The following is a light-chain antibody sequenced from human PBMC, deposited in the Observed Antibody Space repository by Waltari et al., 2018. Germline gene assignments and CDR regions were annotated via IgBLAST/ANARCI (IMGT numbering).Light chain of an antibody. CDR2: DAS. V-gene: IGKV1-33*01. Sequence: DIQMTQSPSSLSASVGDRVTITCQASQDISNYLNWYQQKPGIAPKLLIYDASNLETGVPSRFSGSGSGTDFTFTISSLQPEDIATYYCQQYDNLIFTFGPGTKVDIK. CDR3: QQYDNLIFT. J-gene: IGKJ3*01. CDR1: QDISNY.